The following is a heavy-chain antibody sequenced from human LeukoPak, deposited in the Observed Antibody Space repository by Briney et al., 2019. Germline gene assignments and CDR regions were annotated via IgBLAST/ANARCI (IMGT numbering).Heavy chain of an antibody. J-gene: IGHJ4*02. V-gene: IGHV4-39*01. CDR3: ARRALTGSLT. D-gene: IGHD1-20*01. CDR1: GGSISSSSYY. Sequence: SETLSLTCTVSGGSISSSSYYWGWIRQPPGKGLEWIGSIYYSGSTYYNPSLTSRVTISVDTSKNQFSLKLSSVTAADTAVYYCARRALTGSLTWGQGTLVTVSS. CDR2: IYYSGST.